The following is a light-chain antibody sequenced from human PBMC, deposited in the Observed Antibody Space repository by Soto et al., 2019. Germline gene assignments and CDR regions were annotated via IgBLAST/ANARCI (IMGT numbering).Light chain of an antibody. Sequence: QSALIQPPSASGSPGRSVTISCTGTRRDIGGYDFVSWYQQHPGKAPKLLISEVTKRPSGVPDRFSGSKSGNTASLTISGLQSDDEADYYCCSFAGGRNLVFGTAKKVTV. J-gene: IGLJ1*01. V-gene: IGLV2-8*01. CDR3: CSFAGGRNLV. CDR2: EVT. CDR1: RRDIGGYDF.